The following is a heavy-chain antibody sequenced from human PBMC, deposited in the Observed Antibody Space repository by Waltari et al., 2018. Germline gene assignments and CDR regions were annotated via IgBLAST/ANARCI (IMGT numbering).Heavy chain of an antibody. J-gene: IGHJ3*02. V-gene: IGHV3-48*03. CDR3: ARRKGATTSRDAFDI. CDR1: GFTFSSYE. D-gene: IGHD1-26*01. CDR2: ISSSGSTI. Sequence: EVQLVESGGGLVQPGGSLRLSCAASGFTFSSYEMNWVRQAPGKGLEWVSYISSSGSTIYYADSVKGRFTISRDNAKNSLYLQMNSLRAEDTAVYYCARRKGATTSRDAFDIWGQGTMVTVSS.